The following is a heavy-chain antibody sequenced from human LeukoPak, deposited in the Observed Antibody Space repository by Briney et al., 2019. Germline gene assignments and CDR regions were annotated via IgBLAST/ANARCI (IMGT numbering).Heavy chain of an antibody. CDR2: LSVSGGST. Sequence: GGSLRLSCAAAEFTFSSYGMSWVRQATGKGLEWVSALSVSGGSTYYADSVKGRFTISRDNSKNTLYLQMNSLRAEDTAVYYCSIAAAGTSYYFDYWGQGTLVTVSS. V-gene: IGHV3-23*01. J-gene: IGHJ4*02. CDR3: SIAAAGTSYYFDY. CDR1: EFTFSSYG. D-gene: IGHD6-13*01.